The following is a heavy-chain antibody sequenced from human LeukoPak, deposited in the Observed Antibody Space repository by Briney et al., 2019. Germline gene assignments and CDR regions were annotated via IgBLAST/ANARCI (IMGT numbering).Heavy chain of an antibody. CDR2: IYYSGST. V-gene: IGHV4-59*11. CDR1: GGSISSHY. J-gene: IGHJ4*02. D-gene: IGHD3-3*01. CDR3: ARVMYYDFWSGAGGSFDY. Sequence: PSETLSLTCTVSGGSISSHYWSWIRQPPGKGLEWIGYIYYSGSTNYNPSLKSRVTISVDTSKNQFSLKLSSVTAADTAVYYCARVMYYDFWSGAGGSFDYWGQGTLVTVSS.